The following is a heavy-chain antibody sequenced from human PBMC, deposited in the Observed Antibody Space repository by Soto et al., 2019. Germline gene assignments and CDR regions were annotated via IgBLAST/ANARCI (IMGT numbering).Heavy chain of an antibody. V-gene: IGHV1-69*01. CDR3: ASGIAAAGTGYYYYGMDV. CDR2: IIPIFGTA. Sequence: QVQLVQSGAEVKKPGSSVKVCCKASGGTFSSYAISWVRQAAGQGLEWMGGIIPIFGTANYAQKFQGRVTITADESTSTAYMELSSLRSEDTAVYYCASGIAAAGTGYYYYGMDVWGQGTTVTVTS. D-gene: IGHD6-13*01. CDR1: GGTFSSYA. J-gene: IGHJ6*02.